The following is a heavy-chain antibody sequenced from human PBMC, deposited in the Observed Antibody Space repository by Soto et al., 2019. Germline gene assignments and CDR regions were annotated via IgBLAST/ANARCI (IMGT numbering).Heavy chain of an antibody. CDR1: GGSISSGGYY. J-gene: IGHJ4*02. CDR2: IYYSGST. V-gene: IGHV4-31*03. CDR3: ARLVVVTAIRGFDY. D-gene: IGHD2-21*02. Sequence: QVQLQESGPGLVKPSQTLSLTCTVSGGSISSGGYYWSWIRQHPGKGLEWIGYIYYSGSTYYNPSLKSRVIISVDTSKNQFSLKLSSVTAADTAVYYCARLVVVTAIRGFDYWGQGTLVTVSS.